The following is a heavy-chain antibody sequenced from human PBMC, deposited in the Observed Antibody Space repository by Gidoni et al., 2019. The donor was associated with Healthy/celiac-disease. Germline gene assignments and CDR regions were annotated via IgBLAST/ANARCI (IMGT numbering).Heavy chain of an antibody. CDR1: GFTVSSNY. J-gene: IGHJ6*02. D-gene: IGHD3-10*01. Sequence: EVQLVESGGGLVQPGGSLRLSCAASGFTVSSNYMSWVRQAPGKGLEWGVVIYSGGSAYYADSVKGRVTISRDNSKNTLYLQMNSLRAEDTAVYYCARSYYGSGPGMDVWGQGTTVTVSS. CDR3: ARSYYGSGPGMDV. CDR2: IYSGGSA. V-gene: IGHV3-66*01.